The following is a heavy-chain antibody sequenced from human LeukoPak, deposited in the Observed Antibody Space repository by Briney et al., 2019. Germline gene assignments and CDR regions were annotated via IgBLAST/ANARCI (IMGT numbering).Heavy chain of an antibody. J-gene: IGHJ1*01. V-gene: IGHV4-59*01. Sequence: SETLSLTCTVSGGSISSYYWSWIRQPPGKGLEWIGYIYYSGSTDYNPSLKSRVTISVDTSKNQFSLKLSSVTAADTAVYYCARDGDYSAEYFQHWGQGTLVTVSS. CDR1: GGSISSYY. CDR2: IYYSGST. D-gene: IGHD3-10*01. CDR3: ARDGDYSAEYFQH.